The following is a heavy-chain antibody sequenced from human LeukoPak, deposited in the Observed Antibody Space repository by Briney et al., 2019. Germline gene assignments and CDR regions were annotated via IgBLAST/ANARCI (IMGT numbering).Heavy chain of an antibody. CDR1: GYTFTSYD. V-gene: IGHV1-8*01. CDR3: ARARIAAALHAYYYGMDV. D-gene: IGHD6-13*01. J-gene: IGHJ6*02. Sequence: ASVKVSCKASGYTFTSYDINWVRQATGQGLEWMGWMNPNSGNTGYAQKFQGRVTMTRNTSISTAYMELSSLRSEDTAVYYCARARIAAALHAYYYGMDVWGQGTTVTVSS. CDR2: MNPNSGNT.